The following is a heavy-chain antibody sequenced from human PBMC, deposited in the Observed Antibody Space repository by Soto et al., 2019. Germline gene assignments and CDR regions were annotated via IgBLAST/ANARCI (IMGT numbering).Heavy chain of an antibody. V-gene: IGHV4-31*03. D-gene: IGHD2-2*01. CDR2: IYYSGTT. CDR1: GGSISSGDYY. J-gene: IGHJ5*02. Sequence: SETLSLTCTVSGGSISSGDYYWSWIRQHPGKGLEWIGYIYYSGTTYYNPSLKSRVTISVDTSKNQFSLKLSSVSAADTALYYCARCSLVVVPAPGFDPWGRGTLVTVSS. CDR3: ARCSLVVVPAPGFDP.